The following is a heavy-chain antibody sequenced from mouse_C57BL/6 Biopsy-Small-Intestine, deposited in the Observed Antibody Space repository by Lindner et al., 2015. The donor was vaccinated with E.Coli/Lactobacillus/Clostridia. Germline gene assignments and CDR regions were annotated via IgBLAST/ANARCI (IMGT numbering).Heavy chain of an antibody. CDR3: ARTGYYSFDY. CDR2: INPNYGTT. D-gene: IGHD2-3*01. V-gene: IGHV1-39*01. CDR1: GYSFTDHN. J-gene: IGHJ2*01. Sequence: QLQESGPELAKPDASVKISCKASGYSFTDHNMNWVKQSNGKSLEWIGIINPNYGTTNYNQNFKGKATLTVDQSSSTVYMQLNSLTSEDSAVYYCARTGYYSFDYWGQGTTLTVSS.